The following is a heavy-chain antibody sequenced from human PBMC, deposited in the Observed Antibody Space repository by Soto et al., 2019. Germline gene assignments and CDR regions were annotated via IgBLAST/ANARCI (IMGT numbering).Heavy chain of an antibody. Sequence: GASVKVSCKASGYTFASYAISWMRQAPGQGLEWMGWISAYNGNTNYAQKLQGRVTMTTDTSTSTAYMELRSLRSDDTAVYYCARDFMAPKSLTKTVAGRIMDVWGQGTTVTVSS. J-gene: IGHJ6*02. D-gene: IGHD6-19*01. CDR3: ARDFMAPKSLTKTVAGRIMDV. CDR1: GYTFASYA. V-gene: IGHV1-18*01. CDR2: ISAYNGNT.